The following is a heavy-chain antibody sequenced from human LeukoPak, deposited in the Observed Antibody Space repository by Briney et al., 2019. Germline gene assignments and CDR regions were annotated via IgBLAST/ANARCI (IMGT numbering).Heavy chain of an antibody. D-gene: IGHD4-17*01. CDR3: ARGYGDYGIN. CDR2: IIPIFGTA. V-gene: IGHV1-69*13. CDR1: GGTFSSYA. J-gene: IGHJ4*02. Sequence: VASVKVSCKASGGTFSSYAISWVRQAPGKGLEWMGGIIPIFGTANYAQKFQGRVTITADESTSTAYMELSSLRSEDTAVYYCARGYGDYGINWGQGTLVTVSS.